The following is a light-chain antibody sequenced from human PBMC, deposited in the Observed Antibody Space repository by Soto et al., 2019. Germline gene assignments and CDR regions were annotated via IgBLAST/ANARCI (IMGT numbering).Light chain of an antibody. CDR2: DAS. CDR3: QQYHNWPIT. CDR1: QSVSSN. Sequence: EIVMTQSPATLSVSPVESATLSCMASQSVSSNLAWHQQKPGQAPRILMYDASTRATGISARFSGSGSGTEFTLTISSLQSEDFAVYYCQQYHNWPITFGQGTRLEI. V-gene: IGKV3-15*01. J-gene: IGKJ5*01.